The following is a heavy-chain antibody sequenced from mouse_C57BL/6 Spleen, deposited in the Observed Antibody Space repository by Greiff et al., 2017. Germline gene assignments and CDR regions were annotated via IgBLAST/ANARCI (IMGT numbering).Heavy chain of an antibody. Sequence: VQLQQSGAELVRPGASVKLSCTASGFNIKDDYMHWVKQRPEQGLEWIGWIDPENGDTEYASKFQGKATITADTSSNTAYLQLSSLTSEDTAVYYCTTIYYGNSAYWGQGTLVTVSA. CDR2: IDPENGDT. V-gene: IGHV14-4*01. CDR1: GFNIKDDY. J-gene: IGHJ3*01. CDR3: TTIYYGNSAY. D-gene: IGHD2-1*01.